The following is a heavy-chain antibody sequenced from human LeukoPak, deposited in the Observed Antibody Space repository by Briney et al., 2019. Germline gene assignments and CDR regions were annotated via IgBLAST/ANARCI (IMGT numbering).Heavy chain of an antibody. Sequence: GGSLRLSCAASGFIFSDYYMSWIRQSPGKGLEWISYISPNGTDIYSIDSVRGRFIISRDNAKNSLYLQMDSLRAEDTAVYYCASGSSSVGYWGQGTLVTVSS. CDR2: ISPNGTDI. V-gene: IGHV3-11*01. CDR3: ASGSSSVGY. CDR1: GFIFSDYY. D-gene: IGHD6-6*01. J-gene: IGHJ4*02.